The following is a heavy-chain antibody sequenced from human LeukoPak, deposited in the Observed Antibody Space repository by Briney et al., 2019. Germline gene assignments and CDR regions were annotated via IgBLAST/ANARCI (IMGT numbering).Heavy chain of an antibody. D-gene: IGHD3-10*01. CDR1: GFTFSSYS. CDR3: ARDRYYGSWEYYYGMDV. V-gene: IGHV3-21*01. J-gene: IGHJ6*02. CDR2: ISSSSSYI. Sequence: GGSLRLSCAASGFTFSSYSMNWVRQAPGKGLEWVSSISSSSSYIYYADSVKGRFTISRDNAKNSLYLQMNSLRAEDTAVYYCARDRYYGSWEYYYGMDVWGQGTTVTVSS.